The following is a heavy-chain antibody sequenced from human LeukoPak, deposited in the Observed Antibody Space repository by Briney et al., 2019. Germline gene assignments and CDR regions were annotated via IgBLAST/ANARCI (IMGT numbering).Heavy chain of an antibody. CDR3: AKDSGYDYPDY. J-gene: IGHJ4*02. Sequence: GGSLRLSCAASGFTFSSFALSWVRQAPGKGLEWVSSISGSGGSTSYADSVKGRFTISRDISTNTLYLQMNSLRAEDTAVYYRAKDSGYDYPDYWGQGTLVAVSS. V-gene: IGHV3-23*01. CDR1: GFTFSSFA. CDR2: ISGSGGST. D-gene: IGHD5-12*01.